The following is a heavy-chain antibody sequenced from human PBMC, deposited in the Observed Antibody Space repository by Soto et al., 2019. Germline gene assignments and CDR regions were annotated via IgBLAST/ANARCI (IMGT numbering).Heavy chain of an antibody. D-gene: IGHD4-17*01. Sequence: QVQLQESGPGLVKPSQTLSLTCTVSGGSINSGDYYWSWIRQPPGKGLEWIGYIYHSGSTHYNPSLKSRVTISVDTSKNQFSLRLSSVTAADTAVYYCAREPGYGDYAPRYWGQGTLVTVAS. J-gene: IGHJ4*02. CDR2: IYHSGST. CDR1: GGSINSGDYY. CDR3: AREPGYGDYAPRY. V-gene: IGHV4-30-4*01.